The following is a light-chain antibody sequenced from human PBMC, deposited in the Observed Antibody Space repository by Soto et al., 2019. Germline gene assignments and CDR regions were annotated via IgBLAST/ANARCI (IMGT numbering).Light chain of an antibody. CDR2: GAS. J-gene: IGKJ1*01. CDR1: QSVSSSY. Sequence: EIVLTQSPGTLSLSPGDRATLSCRASQSVSSSYLAWYQQKPGQAPGLLIYGASSRATGIPDRFSGSGSGTDFTITISRLEPEDFAVYYCQQYGRSPWTFGQGTKVEVK. CDR3: QQYGRSPWT. V-gene: IGKV3-20*01.